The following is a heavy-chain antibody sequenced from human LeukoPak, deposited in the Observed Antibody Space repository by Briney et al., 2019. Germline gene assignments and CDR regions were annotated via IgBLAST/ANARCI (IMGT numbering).Heavy chain of an antibody. Sequence: GESLKISCKGSGYSFTSYWIGWVRQMPGEGLEWMGIIYPGDSDTRYSPSFQGQVTISADKSISTAYLQWSSLKASDTAMYYCARRVLTTVTPGGFDPWGQGTLVTVSS. CDR1: GYSFTSYW. J-gene: IGHJ5*02. CDR3: ARRVLTTVTPGGFDP. D-gene: IGHD4-17*01. CDR2: IYPGDSDT. V-gene: IGHV5-51*01.